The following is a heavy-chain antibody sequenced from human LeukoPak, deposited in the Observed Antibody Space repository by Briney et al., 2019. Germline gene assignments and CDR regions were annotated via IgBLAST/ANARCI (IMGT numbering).Heavy chain of an antibody. CDR2: VYLGDSDT. J-gene: IGHJ3*02. V-gene: IGHV5-51*01. CDR3: AKSGDFWSGYPAGAFDI. Sequence: GESLKISCKGSGYSSTSYWIGWVRQMSGKGLEWMGIVYLGDSDTRYSPSFQGQVTISADKSISTAYLQWSGLKASDTAMYYCAKSGDFWSGYPAGAFDIWGQGTMVTVSS. D-gene: IGHD3-3*01. CDR1: GYSSTSYW.